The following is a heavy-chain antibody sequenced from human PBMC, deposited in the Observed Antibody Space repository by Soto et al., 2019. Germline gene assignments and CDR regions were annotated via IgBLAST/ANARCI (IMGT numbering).Heavy chain of an antibody. CDR1: GYTFTGYY. V-gene: IGHV1-2*02. J-gene: IGHJ4*02. Sequence: QLQLVQPGAEVKKPGASVKVSCKASGYTFTGYYMHWVRQAPGQGLEWMGWINPNSGGTNFAQKLQGRVTMTRDTSISKAYMELSRLRSDDTAVYYCARARGIAVAGLDYWGQGTLVTVSS. D-gene: IGHD6-19*01. CDR2: INPNSGGT. CDR3: ARARGIAVAGLDY.